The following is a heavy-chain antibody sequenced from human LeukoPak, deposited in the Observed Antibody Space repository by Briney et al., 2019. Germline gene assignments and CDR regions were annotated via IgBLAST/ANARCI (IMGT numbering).Heavy chain of an antibody. CDR2: INLNSGGT. Sequence: ASVKVSCKASGYTFTGYYVHWVRQAPGQGLEWMGWINLNSGGTKYAQKFQGRVTMTRDTSITTAYMELSRLRSDDTAVYYCAREVPTYYYDSSGYSDWGQGTLVTVSS. V-gene: IGHV1-2*02. J-gene: IGHJ4*02. CDR3: AREVPTYYYDSSGYSD. CDR1: GYTFTGYY. D-gene: IGHD3-22*01.